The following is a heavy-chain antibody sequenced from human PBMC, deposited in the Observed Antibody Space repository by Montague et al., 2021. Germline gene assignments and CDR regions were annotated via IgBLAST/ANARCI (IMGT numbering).Heavy chain of an antibody. CDR1: GFTFEDYA. J-gene: IGHJ6*02. CDR2: ISRNSGSI. D-gene: IGHD1-1*01. CDR3: ARVRERRYYYYGMDA. V-gene: IGHV3-9*01. Sequence: SLRLSCAASGFTFEDYAMHWVRQAPGKGLEWVSGISRNSGSIGYADSVKGRFTISRDNAKNSLYLQMNSLRAEDKALYYCARVRERRYYYYGMDAWGQGTAVTVSS.